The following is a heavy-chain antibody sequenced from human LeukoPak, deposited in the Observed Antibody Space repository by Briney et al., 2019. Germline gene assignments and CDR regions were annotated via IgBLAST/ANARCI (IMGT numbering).Heavy chain of an antibody. CDR2: IKGDGSHT. CDR3: VRGWDHFDFDS. V-gene: IGHV3-74*01. D-gene: IGHD1-26*01. Sequence: GGSLRLSCAASGFTFSNYWMHWVRQAPGKGLVWVSRIKGDGSHTVYADSVKGRFTISRDNAKNTLYLQMKSLRDEDTAVYYCVRGWDHFDFDSWGQGTLVTVSS. J-gene: IGHJ5*01. CDR1: GFTFSNYW.